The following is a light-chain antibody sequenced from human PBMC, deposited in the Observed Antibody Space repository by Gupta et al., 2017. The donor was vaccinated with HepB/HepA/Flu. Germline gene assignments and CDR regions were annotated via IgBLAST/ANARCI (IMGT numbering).Light chain of an antibody. V-gene: IGKV1-17*01. J-gene: IGKJ3*01. Sequence: DIQMTQSPSSLSESVGGRVTITCRASQDIRNDLVWFRQTPGKAPKRLVFGVSRVKSGVPSRISGSGSGTEFTLTISSRQPEDFATYYCRQQNNFPFTFGHGTKVDIK. CDR2: GVS. CDR1: QDIRND. CDR3: RQQNNFPFT.